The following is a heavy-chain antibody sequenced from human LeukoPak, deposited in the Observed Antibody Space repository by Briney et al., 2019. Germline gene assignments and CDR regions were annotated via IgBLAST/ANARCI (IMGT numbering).Heavy chain of an antibody. CDR1: GGSISSSSYY. J-gene: IGHJ3*02. V-gene: IGHV4-39*07. Sequence: SETLSLTCTVSGGSISSSSYYWGWIRQPPGKGLEWMGSIYYSGSTYYNPSLKSRVTISVDTSKNQFSLKLSSVTAADTAVYYCASDLLITGTRGAFDIWGQGTMVTVSS. CDR3: ASDLLITGTRGAFDI. CDR2: IYYSGST. D-gene: IGHD1-7*01.